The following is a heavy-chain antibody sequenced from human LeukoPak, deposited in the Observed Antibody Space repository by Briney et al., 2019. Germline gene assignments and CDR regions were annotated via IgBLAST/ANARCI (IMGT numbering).Heavy chain of an antibody. CDR1: GHTFTSCD. CDR3: TRGSSGRRDN. Sequence: ASVKVSCKASGHTFTSCDINWVRQATGQGLEWMGWMNPNSGNTGYGQSFQGRITMTRDISIGTAYMELSNLTSEDTAIYYCTRGSSGRRDNWGRGTLVTVSA. CDR2: MNPNSGNT. D-gene: IGHD6-19*01. V-gene: IGHV1-8*01. J-gene: IGHJ4*02.